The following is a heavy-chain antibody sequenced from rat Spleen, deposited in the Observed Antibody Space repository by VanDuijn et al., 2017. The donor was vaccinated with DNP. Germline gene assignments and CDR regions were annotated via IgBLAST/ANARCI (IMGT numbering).Heavy chain of an antibody. CDR3: ATRGNYGGYDF. Sequence: EVQLVESGGGLVQPGNSLRLSCAASGFSFSDYAMAWVRQSPKKGLEWVATIIYDGSSSFYRDSVKGRFTISRDYAKTTLYLQMDSLRSEDTATYYYATRGNYGGYDFWGQGVMVTVSS. V-gene: IGHV5S10*01. CDR2: IIYDGSSS. D-gene: IGHD1-11*01. CDR1: GFSFSDYA. J-gene: IGHJ2*01.